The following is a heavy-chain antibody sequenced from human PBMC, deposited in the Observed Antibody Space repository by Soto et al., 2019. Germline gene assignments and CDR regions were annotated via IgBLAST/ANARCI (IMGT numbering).Heavy chain of an antibody. CDR3: AGFPDY. CDR1: GFSFSNAW. D-gene: IGHD3-10*01. J-gene: IGHJ4*02. CDR2: IKSKPDGGTT. V-gene: IGHV3-15*07. Sequence: PGGSLRLSCAASGFSFSNAWMNWVRQAPGKGLEWVGRIKSKPDGGTTDYVASVKGRFTISRDNSKNTLYLQMNSLRAEDTAVYYCAGFPDYWGQGTLVTVSS.